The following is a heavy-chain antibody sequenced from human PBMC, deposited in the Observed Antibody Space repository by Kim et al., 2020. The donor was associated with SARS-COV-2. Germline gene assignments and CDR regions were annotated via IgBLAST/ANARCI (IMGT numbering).Heavy chain of an antibody. J-gene: IGHJ4*02. D-gene: IGHD1-26*01. V-gene: IGHV3-23*01. Sequence: YADSVKGRFTISRDTSKNTLYLQMNSLRAEDTAVYYCAKVRGGSHWGFDYWGQGTLVTVSS. CDR3: AKVRGGSHWGFDY.